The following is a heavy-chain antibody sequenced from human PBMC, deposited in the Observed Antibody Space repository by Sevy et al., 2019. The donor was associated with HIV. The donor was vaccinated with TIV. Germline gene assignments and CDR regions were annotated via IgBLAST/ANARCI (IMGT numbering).Heavy chain of an antibody. Sequence: GESLKISCKGSGYSFTSHWLGWVRHMPGKGLEWMGIIYPDDSDTKYSPSFQGQVPFSADKSISPAYLQWSSLKASDTAMYYCATSRSGYFGSSGYYIYWGQGTLVTVSS. CDR2: IYPDDSDT. CDR1: GYSFTSHW. V-gene: IGHV5-51*01. D-gene: IGHD3-22*01. CDR3: ATSRSGYFGSSGYYIY. J-gene: IGHJ4*02.